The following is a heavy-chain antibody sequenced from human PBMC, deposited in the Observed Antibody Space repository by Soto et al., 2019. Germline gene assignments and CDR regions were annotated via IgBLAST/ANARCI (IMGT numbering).Heavy chain of an antibody. CDR1: GGSISSYY. CDR2: IYYSGST. CDR3: ARDRGDGYNFDAFDI. J-gene: IGHJ3*02. Sequence: PSETLSLTCTVSGGSISSYYWSWIRQPPGKGLEWIGYIYYSGSTNYNPSLKSRVTISVDTSKNQFSLKLSSVTAADTAVYYCARDRGDGYNFDAFDIWGQGTMVTVS. V-gene: IGHV4-59*01. D-gene: IGHD5-12*01.